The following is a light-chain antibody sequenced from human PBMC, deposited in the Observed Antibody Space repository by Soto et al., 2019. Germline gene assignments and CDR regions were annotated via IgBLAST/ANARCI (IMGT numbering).Light chain of an antibody. J-gene: IGKJ3*01. CDR2: GAS. CDR3: QQYNNWPGT. CDR1: QSVSSN. Sequence: EIVMTQSPATLSVSPGERATLSCRASQSVSSNLAWYQQKPGQARRLLIYGASTRATGIPARFSGSGSGTEVTLTISSLQSEDFAVYYCQQYNNWPGTFGPGTKVDIK. V-gene: IGKV3-15*01.